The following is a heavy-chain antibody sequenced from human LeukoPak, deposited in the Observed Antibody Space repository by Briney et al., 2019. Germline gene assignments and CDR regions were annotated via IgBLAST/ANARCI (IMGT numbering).Heavy chain of an antibody. J-gene: IGHJ4*02. CDR2: INHSGST. CDR3: ASKRAGYFDY. CDR1: GGSFSGYY. V-gene: IGHV4-34*01. Sequence: SETLSLTCAVYGGSFSGYYWSWIRQPPGKGLEWIGEINHSGSTNYNPSLKSRVTISVDTSKNQFSLKLSSVTAADTAVYYCASKRAGYFDYWGQGTLVTVSS.